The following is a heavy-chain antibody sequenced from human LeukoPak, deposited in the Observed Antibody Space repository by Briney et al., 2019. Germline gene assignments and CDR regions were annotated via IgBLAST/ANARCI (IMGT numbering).Heavy chain of an antibody. Sequence: SETLSLTCTVSGGSISSGDYYWSWIRQPPGKGLEWIGYIYYSGSTYYNPSLKSRVTISVDTSKNQFSLKLSSVTAADTAVYYCARDRGEIPGLIDYWGQGTLVTVSS. V-gene: IGHV4-30-4*01. CDR2: IYYSGST. CDR3: ARDRGEIPGLIDY. D-gene: IGHD2-21*01. CDR1: GGSISSGDYY. J-gene: IGHJ4*02.